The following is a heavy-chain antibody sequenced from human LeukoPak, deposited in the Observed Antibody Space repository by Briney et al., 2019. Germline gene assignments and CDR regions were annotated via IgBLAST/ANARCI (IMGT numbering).Heavy chain of an antibody. D-gene: IGHD2-15*01. CDR3: AREHRQRYCSGGSCYSVWFDP. CDR2: IYNSGST. Sequence: SETLSLACTVSGGSISSYYWSWIRQPPGKGLEWIGYIYNSGSTNYNPSLKSRVTISVDTSKNQFSLKLSSVTAADTAVYYCAREHRQRYCSGGSCYSVWFDPWGQGTLVTVSS. CDR1: GGSISSYY. V-gene: IGHV4-59*01. J-gene: IGHJ5*02.